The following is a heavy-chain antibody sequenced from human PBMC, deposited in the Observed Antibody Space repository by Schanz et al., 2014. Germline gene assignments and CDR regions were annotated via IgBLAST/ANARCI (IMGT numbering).Heavy chain of an antibody. CDR3: ASPSGYSDYGTYFDF. CDR2: ISVYNGNT. J-gene: IGHJ4*02. Sequence: QIQLVQSGPEVKKPGATVKVSCKASGYIFINSGISWVRQAPGQGLEWMGWISVYNGNTKYPQKLQGRVTMTTDTSTSTAYMELRSLRTEDTAVYYCASPSGYSDYGTYFDFWGQGTLVTVSS. D-gene: IGHD5-12*01. V-gene: IGHV1-18*01. CDR1: GYIFINSG.